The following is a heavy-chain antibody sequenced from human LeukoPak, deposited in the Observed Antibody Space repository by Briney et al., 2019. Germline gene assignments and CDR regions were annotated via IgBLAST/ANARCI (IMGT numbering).Heavy chain of an antibody. CDR1: GYTFTSYD. V-gene: IGHV1-8*01. Sequence: ASVKVSCKASGYTFTSYDINWVRQATGQGLEWMGWMNPNSGNTGYAQKFQGRVTMTRNTSISTAYMELSSLRSEDTAVYCCARGAWGELENWFDPWGQGTLVTVSS. CDR3: ARGAWGELENWFDP. J-gene: IGHJ5*02. CDR2: MNPNSGNT. D-gene: IGHD1-1*01.